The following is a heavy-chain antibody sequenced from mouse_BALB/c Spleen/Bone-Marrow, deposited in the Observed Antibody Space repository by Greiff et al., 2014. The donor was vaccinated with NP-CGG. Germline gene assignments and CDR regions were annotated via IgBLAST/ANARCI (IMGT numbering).Heavy chain of an antibody. J-gene: IGHJ4*01. CDR2: INPSNGRT. V-gene: IGHV1S81*02. Sequence: VKLLESGAELVKPGASLKSSCKASGYTFTNYWIHWVKQRPGQGLEWIGEINPSNGRTNYNEKFKTKATLTVDKSSSTAYMQLSSLTSKDSAVNYCAARLSHLAMDYWGQGTSVTVSS. D-gene: IGHD2-2*01. CDR1: GYTFTNYW. CDR3: AARLSHLAMDY.